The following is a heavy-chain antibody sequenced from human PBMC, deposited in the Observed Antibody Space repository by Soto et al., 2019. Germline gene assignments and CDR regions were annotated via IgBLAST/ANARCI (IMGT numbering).Heavy chain of an antibody. J-gene: IGHJ3*02. Sequence: EVQLVESGGGLVQPGRSLRLSCAASGFTFEDYAMHWVRQAPGKGLEWVSGISWNSGSIGYADSVKGRFTISRDNAKNSLYLQMNSLRAEDTALYYCANTRDGAFDIWGQGTMVTVSS. CDR1: GFTFEDYA. V-gene: IGHV3-9*01. CDR3: ANTRDGAFDI. CDR2: ISWNSGSI.